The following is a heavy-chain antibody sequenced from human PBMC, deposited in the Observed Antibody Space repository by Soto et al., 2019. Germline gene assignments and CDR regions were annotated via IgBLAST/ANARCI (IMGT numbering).Heavy chain of an antibody. J-gene: IGHJ6*02. CDR3: ARLQNPYGDDYYYYGMDV. CDR2: IDPSDSYT. CDR1: GYSFTSYW. D-gene: IGHD4-17*01. Sequence: LGESLKISCKGSGYSFTSYWISWVRQMPGKGLEWMGRIDPSDSYTNYSPSFQGHVTISADKSISTAYLQWSSLKASDTAMYYCARLQNPYGDDYYYYGMDVWGQGTTVTVSS. V-gene: IGHV5-10-1*01.